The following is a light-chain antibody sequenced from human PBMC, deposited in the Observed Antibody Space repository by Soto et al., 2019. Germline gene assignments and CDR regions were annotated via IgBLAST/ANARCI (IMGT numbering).Light chain of an antibody. CDR2: EVS. J-gene: IGLJ3*02. V-gene: IGLV2-14*01. CDR3: SSYTTSITLV. Sequence: QSALTQPASVSGTPGQSITISCTGTSSDVGSYNYVSWYQQYPGKAPKLMIYEVSNWPSGVSNRFSGSKSGNTASLTISGLQAEDEAYYYCSSYTTSITLVFGGGTKLTVL. CDR1: SSDVGSYNY.